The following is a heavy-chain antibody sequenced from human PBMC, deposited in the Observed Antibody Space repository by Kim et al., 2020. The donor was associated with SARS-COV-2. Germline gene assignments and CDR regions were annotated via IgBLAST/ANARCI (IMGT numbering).Heavy chain of an antibody. D-gene: IGHD6-19*01. CDR3: ARDWGIAVAGHFDY. Sequence: AQKLQGRVTMTTDTSTSTAYMELRSLRSDDTAVYYCARDWGIAVAGHFDYWGQGTLVTVSS. J-gene: IGHJ4*02. V-gene: IGHV1-18*01.